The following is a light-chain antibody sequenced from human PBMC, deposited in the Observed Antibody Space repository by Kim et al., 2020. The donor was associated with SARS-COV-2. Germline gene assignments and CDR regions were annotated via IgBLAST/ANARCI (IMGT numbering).Light chain of an antibody. CDR3: QRYNSAPWT. J-gene: IGKJ1*01. Sequence: DIQMAQSPSSLSASVGDRVTITCRASQVISNSLAWYRQKPGKVPMLLIYGASTLQSGVPSRFSGSGSGTDFTLTISSLQPEDAATYYCQRYNSAPWTFGQGTKVEIK. V-gene: IGKV1-27*01. CDR1: QVISNS. CDR2: GAS.